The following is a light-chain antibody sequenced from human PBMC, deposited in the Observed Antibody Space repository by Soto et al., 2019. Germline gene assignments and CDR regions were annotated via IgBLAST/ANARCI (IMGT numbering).Light chain of an antibody. CDR2: EVS. CDR3: SSYTSSSPCV. Sequence: QSALTQPASVSVSPGQSITSSCTGTSSDVGGYRYVSWYQQHPGKAPKLIIYEVSNRPSGVSNRFSGSKSGNTASLTISGLQAEDEADYYCSSYTSSSPCVFGTGTKVTVL. V-gene: IGLV2-14*01. J-gene: IGLJ1*01. CDR1: SSDVGGYRY.